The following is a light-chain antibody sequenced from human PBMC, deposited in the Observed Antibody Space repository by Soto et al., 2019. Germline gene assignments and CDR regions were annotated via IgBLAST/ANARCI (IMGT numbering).Light chain of an antibody. CDR1: SSDVGGYNF. CDR3: SSYAGTNIPVV. Sequence: QSALTQPTSASGSPGQSVTISCTGSSSDVGGYNFVSWYQQHPGKAPKLMIYDVSERPSGVPDRFSGSKSGNTASLTVSGLQADDEADYYCSSYAGTNIPVVFGGGTKLTVL. CDR2: DVS. J-gene: IGLJ2*01. V-gene: IGLV2-8*01.